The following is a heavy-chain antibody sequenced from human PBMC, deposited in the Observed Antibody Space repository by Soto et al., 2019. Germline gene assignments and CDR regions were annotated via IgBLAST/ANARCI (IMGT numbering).Heavy chain of an antibody. D-gene: IGHD5-18*01. CDR2: IYYSGST. J-gene: IGHJ4*02. Sequence: TLSLTCTLSGGSISSGGYYSSRNRQHPGKGLEWIGYIYYSGSTYYNPSLKSRVTISVDTSKNQFSLKLSSVTAADTAVYYCGSAHVDTAMADWGQGNLVTVS. CDR1: GGSISSGGYY. V-gene: IGHV4-31*03. CDR3: GSAHVDTAMAD.